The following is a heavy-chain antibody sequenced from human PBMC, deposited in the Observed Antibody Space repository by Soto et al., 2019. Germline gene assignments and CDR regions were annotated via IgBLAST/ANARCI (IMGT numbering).Heavy chain of an antibody. CDR1: GFTFSSYS. CDR3: ASTYYYDSSAPETFDI. V-gene: IGHV3-21*01. CDR2: ISSSSSYI. D-gene: IGHD3-22*01. Sequence: GGSLRLSCVASGFTFSSYSMNWVRQAPGKGLEWVSSISSSSSYIYYADSVKGRFTISRDNAKNSLYLQMNSLRAEDTAVYYCASTYYYDSSAPETFDIWGQGTMVTVSS. J-gene: IGHJ3*02.